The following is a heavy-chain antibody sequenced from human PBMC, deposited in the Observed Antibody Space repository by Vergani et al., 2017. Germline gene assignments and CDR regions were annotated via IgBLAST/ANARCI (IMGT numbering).Heavy chain of an antibody. D-gene: IGHD5-24*01. J-gene: IGHJ4*02. CDR1: GFTFSSHA. CDR3: GRGSDNYN. V-gene: IGHV3-23*01. CDR2: MKNTDDST. Sequence: EVQLLQSEGAVVQPGGSLRLSCVASGFTFSSHAMSWVRQGHGQGLEWVSSMKNTDDSTHYADSVKGRFTISRDNSKNTLYLQMNSLRVEDTAVYYCGRGSDNYNWGQGTLVTVSS.